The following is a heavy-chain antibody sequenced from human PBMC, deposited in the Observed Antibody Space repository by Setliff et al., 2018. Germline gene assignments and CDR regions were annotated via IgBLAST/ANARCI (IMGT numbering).Heavy chain of an antibody. CDR3: VRGGSGAFDP. V-gene: IGHV7-4-1*02. D-gene: IGHD2-15*01. CDR2: INTNTGNP. Sequence: GGSVKVSCKASGYTFTSYAMNWVRQAPGQGLEWMGWINTNTGNPTYAQGFTGRFVFSLDTSLNTAYLQISSLEAEDTALYYCVRGGSGAFDPWGQGTLVTVSS. CDR1: GYTFTSYA. J-gene: IGHJ5*02.